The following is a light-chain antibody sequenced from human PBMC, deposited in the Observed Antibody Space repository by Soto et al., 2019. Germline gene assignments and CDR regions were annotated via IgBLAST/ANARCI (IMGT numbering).Light chain of an antibody. V-gene: IGKV3-11*01. Sequence: EVVLTQSPAILSLSPGERATLSCRASQSISSSLAWYQHKPGRAPRLLLYDASNRATGLPARFSGSGSGTDFTLTTSSLLPEDFAVYYCQPRNYWPTFGGGTKVEIK. J-gene: IGKJ4*01. CDR1: QSISSS. CDR3: QPRNYWPT. CDR2: DAS.